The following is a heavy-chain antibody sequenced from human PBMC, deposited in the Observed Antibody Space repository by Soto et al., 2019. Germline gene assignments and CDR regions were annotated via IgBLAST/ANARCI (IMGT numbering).Heavy chain of an antibody. CDR1: GFPFSTTW. J-gene: IGHJ3*02. CDR3: ARGDYYDTSGPFSDAFDI. D-gene: IGHD3-22*01. CDR2: IDADDSSA. V-gene: IGHV3-74*03. Sequence: GGSLRLSCVVSGFPFSTTWMHWVRQAPGKGLVWVSRIDADDSSATYADSVKGRFTISRDNAKKSLYLQMNSLRAEDTAVYYCARGDYYDTSGPFSDAFDIWGQGTMVTVSS.